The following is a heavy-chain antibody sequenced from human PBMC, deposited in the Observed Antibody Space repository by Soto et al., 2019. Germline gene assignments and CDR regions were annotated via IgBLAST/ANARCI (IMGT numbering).Heavy chain of an antibody. CDR2: IISIFGTA. CDR3: AGPGDYYYYYGMDV. V-gene: IGHV1-69*13. Sequence: GASVKVSCKASGGTFSSYAISWVRQAPGQGLEWMGGIISIFGTANYAQKFQGRVTITADESTSTAYMELSSLRSEDTAVYYCAGPGDYYYYYGMDVWGQGTTVTVS. J-gene: IGHJ6*02. CDR1: GGTFSSYA.